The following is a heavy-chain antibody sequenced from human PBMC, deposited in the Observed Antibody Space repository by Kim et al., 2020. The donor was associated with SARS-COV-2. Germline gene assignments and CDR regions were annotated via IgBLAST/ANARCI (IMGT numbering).Heavy chain of an antibody. CDR3: AKVYCGGDCYSSRFDY. Sequence: GGSLRLSCAASGFTFSSYGMHWVRQAPGKGLEWEAVISYDGSNKYYADSVKGRFSISRDNSKNTLYLQMNSLRAEDTAVYYCAKVYCGGDCYSSRFDYWGQGTLVTVSS. CDR2: ISYDGSNK. D-gene: IGHD2-21*02. V-gene: IGHV3-30*18. J-gene: IGHJ4*02. CDR1: GFTFSSYG.